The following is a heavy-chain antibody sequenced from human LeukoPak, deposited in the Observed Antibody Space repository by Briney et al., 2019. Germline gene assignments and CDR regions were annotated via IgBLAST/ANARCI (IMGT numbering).Heavy chain of an antibody. Sequence: GGSLRLSCAASGFTFSGYCMTWVRQAPGKGLEWVSYISSSGGTIYYADSVKGRFTISRDNAKNSLYLQMNSLRAADMAVYYCSRDEIDSSGFDFVYCGQGSLVTVSS. CDR3: SRDEIDSSGFDFVY. D-gene: IGHD3-22*01. J-gene: IGHJ4*02. CDR1: GFTFSGYC. V-gene: IGHV3-48*04. CDR2: ISSSGGTI.